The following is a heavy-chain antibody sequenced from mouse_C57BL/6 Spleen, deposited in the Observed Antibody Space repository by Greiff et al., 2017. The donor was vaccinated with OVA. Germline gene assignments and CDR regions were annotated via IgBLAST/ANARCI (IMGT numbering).Heavy chain of an antibody. V-gene: IGHV14-4*01. CDR2: IDPENGDT. CDR3: TRYYYGSRPYYYAMDY. J-gene: IGHJ4*01. D-gene: IGHD1-1*01. Sequence: EVQLQQSGAELVRPGASVKLSCTASGFNIKDDYMHWVKQRPEQGLEWIGWIDPENGDTEYASKFQGKATITADTSSNTAYLQLSSLTSEDTAVYYCTRYYYGSRPYYYAMDYWGQGTSVTVSS. CDR1: GFNIKDDY.